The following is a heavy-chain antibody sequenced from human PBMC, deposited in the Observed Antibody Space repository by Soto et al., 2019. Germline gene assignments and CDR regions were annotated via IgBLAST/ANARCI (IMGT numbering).Heavy chain of an antibody. V-gene: IGHV3-21*01. CDR3: ARDTVATFGGVIANYYYYGMDV. CDR2: ISSSSSYI. D-gene: IGHD3-16*02. J-gene: IGHJ6*02. CDR1: GFTFSSYS. Sequence: GGSLRLSCAASGFTFSSYSMNWVRHAPGKGLEWVSSISSSSSYIYYADSVKGGFTISSDNAKNSLYLQMNSLRAEDTAVYYCARDTVATFGGVIANYYYYGMDVWGQGTTVTVSS.